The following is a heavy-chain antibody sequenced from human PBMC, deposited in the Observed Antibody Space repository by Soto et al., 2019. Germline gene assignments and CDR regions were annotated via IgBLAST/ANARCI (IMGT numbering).Heavy chain of an antibody. CDR3: AGHLGYCDTNTCSPYKWFDP. CDR2: IYYIGNT. Sequence: SETLSLTCIVSNGSISSRSSYWGWIRQTPGKGLEWIGSIYYIGNTYYNPSLKSRVTISIDTSKTQFSLNMNSVTAADTAVYYCAGHLGYCDTNTCSPYKWFDPWGQGTLVTVSS. D-gene: IGHD3-16*01. J-gene: IGHJ5*02. V-gene: IGHV4-39*01. CDR1: NGSISSRSSY.